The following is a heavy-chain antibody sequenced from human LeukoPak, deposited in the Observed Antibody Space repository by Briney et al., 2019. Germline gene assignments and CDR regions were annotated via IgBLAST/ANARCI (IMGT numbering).Heavy chain of an antibody. Sequence: GGSLRLSCAASGFTFSSYGMHWVRQAPGKGLEWVAFKQNDGSTTFYAESVKGRFTISRDNSKNTLYLQMNSLRTEDTAVYYCARGDKQLVFNRNKGGFDPWGQGTLVTVSS. CDR2: KQNDGSTT. CDR1: GFTFSSYG. J-gene: IGHJ5*02. V-gene: IGHV3-30*02. D-gene: IGHD6-13*01. CDR3: ARGDKQLVFNRNKGGFDP.